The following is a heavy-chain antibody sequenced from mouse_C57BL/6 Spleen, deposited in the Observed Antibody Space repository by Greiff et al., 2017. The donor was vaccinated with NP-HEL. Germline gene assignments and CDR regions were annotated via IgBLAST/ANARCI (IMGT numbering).Heavy chain of an antibody. V-gene: IGHV5-17*01. CDR3: ARGGYSKPYWYFDV. Sequence: EVKVVESGGGLVKPGGSLKLSCAASGFTFSDYGLHWVRQAPEKGLEWVAYISSGSSTIYYADTVKGRFTISRDNAKNTLFLQMTSLWSEDTAMYYCARGGYSKPYWYFDVWGTGTTVTVAS. D-gene: IGHD2-5*01. CDR1: GFTFSDYG. J-gene: IGHJ1*03. CDR2: ISSGSSTI.